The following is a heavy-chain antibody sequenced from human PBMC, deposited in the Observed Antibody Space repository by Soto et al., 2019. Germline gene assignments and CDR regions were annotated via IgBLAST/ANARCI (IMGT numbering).Heavy chain of an antibody. CDR2: INSSGSTI. CDR3: ARGTIFGVVIIRVCFDY. V-gene: IGHV3-48*03. CDR1: GFTFSSYE. D-gene: IGHD3-3*01. J-gene: IGHJ4*02. Sequence: EVQLVESGGGLVQPGGSLRLSCAASGFTFSSYEMNWVRQAPGKGLEWVSYINSSGSTIYYADSVKGRFTISRDNAKNSVYLHMNSLRDEDTAVYYCARGTIFGVVIIRVCFDYWGQRTLVTVSA.